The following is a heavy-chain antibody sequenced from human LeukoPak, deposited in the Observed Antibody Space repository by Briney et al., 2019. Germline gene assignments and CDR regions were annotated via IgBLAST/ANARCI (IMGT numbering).Heavy chain of an antibody. CDR2: ISGSGGST. V-gene: IGHV3-23*01. Sequence: PGGSLRLSCAASGFTFSSYAMSWVRQAPGKGLEWVSAISGSGGSTYYADSVKGRFTISRDNSKNTLYLQMNSLRAEDTAVYYCAKDTVLRYFDWLFPIDYWGQGTLVTVSS. J-gene: IGHJ4*02. CDR3: AKDTVLRYFDWLFPIDY. CDR1: GFTFSSYA. D-gene: IGHD3-9*01.